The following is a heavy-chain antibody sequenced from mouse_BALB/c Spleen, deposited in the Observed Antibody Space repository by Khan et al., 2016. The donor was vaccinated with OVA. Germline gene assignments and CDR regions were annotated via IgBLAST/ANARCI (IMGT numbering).Heavy chain of an antibody. D-gene: IGHD3-2*02. Sequence: QVQLKQSGAELVRPGASVKMSCKTSGYIFTSYWIHWVKQRPGQGLEWIAKIYPGHGYTYYNEKLKDKATLTADKSSSTAYMQLSSLQSDASAVYFWAIDEARCYFDCWGQGTTRTVSS. J-gene: IGHJ2*01. CDR3: AIDEARCYFDC. CDR2: IYPGHGYT. V-gene: IGHV1-76*01. CDR1: GYIFTSYW.